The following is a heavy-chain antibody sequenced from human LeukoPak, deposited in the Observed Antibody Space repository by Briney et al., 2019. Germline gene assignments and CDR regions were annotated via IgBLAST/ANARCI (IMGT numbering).Heavy chain of an antibody. CDR1: GFTFSRNA. V-gene: IGHV3-23*01. CDR2: ISGNGLGT. CDR3: AKDANYLRSSGYLIPIDF. J-gene: IGHJ4*02. D-gene: IGHD3-22*01. Sequence: GRSLRPSCAASGFTFSRNAMNWARPAPGKGLEWVATISGNGLGTYYADSVKGRFNISRDNSRTTLYLQMNSLKIEDTAFYYCAKDANYLRSSGYLIPIDFWGQGTLVTVSS.